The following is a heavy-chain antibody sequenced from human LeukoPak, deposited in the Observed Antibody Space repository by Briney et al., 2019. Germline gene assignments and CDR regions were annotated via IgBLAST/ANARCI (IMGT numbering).Heavy chain of an antibody. CDR3: ASTVTTPPLHYYGMDV. CDR2: IYYSGST. V-gene: IGHV4-59*01. D-gene: IGHD4-11*01. CDR1: GGSISSYY. Sequence: SQTLSLTCTVSGGSISSYYWSWIRQPPGKGLEWIGYIYYSGSTNYNPSLKSRVTISVDTSKNQFSLKLSSVTAADTAVYYCASTVTTPPLHYYGMDVWGQGTTVTVSS. J-gene: IGHJ6*02.